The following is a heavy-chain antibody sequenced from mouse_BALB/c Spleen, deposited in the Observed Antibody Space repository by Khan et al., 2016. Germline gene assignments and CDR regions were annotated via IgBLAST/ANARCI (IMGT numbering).Heavy chain of an antibody. CDR3: ARSYYAMDY. J-gene: IGHJ4*01. Sequence: QVQLQQSGAELAKPGASVKMSCKASGYTFTSYWMHWVKQRPGQGLEWIGYINPSTGYTEYNQKFKDKATLNADKSSSTAYMQLSSLTSEDSAVYYCARSYYAMDYWGQGTSVTVSS. CDR2: INPSTGYT. V-gene: IGHV1-7*01. CDR1: GYTFTSYW.